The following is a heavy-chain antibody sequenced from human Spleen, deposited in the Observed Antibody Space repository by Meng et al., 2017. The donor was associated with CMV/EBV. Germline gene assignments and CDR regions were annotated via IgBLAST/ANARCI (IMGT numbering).Heavy chain of an antibody. CDR3: ARTSGSYYYYGMDV. D-gene: IGHD1-26*01. J-gene: IGHJ6*02. CDR2: ISAYNGNT. V-gene: IGHV1-18*01. Sequence: ASVKVSCKASGYTFTSYGISWVRQAPGQGLEWMGWISAYNGNTNYAQKFQGRVTMTRDTSISTAYMELSRLRSDDTAVYYCARTSGSYYYYGMDVWGQGTTVTVS. CDR1: GYTFTSYG.